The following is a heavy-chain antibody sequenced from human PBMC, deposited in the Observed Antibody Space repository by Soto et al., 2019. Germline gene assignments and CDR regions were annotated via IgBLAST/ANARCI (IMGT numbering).Heavy chain of an antibody. CDR1: GFTFSSYG. J-gene: IGHJ6*02. CDR2: IWYDGSNK. D-gene: IGHD3-3*01. Sequence: PGGSLRLSCAASGFTFSSYGMHWVRQAPGKGLEWVAVIWYDGSNKYYADSVKGRFTISRDNSKNTLYLQMNSLRAEDTAVYYCARDMGTIFGVVIGGYYSYVMDVWGQGTTVTVSS. V-gene: IGHV3-33*01. CDR3: ARDMGTIFGVVIGGYYSYVMDV.